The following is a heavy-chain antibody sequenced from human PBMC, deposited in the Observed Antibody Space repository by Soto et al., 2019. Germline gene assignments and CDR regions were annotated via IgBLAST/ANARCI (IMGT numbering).Heavy chain of an antibody. J-gene: IGHJ4*02. Sequence: PGESLKISCQSSGYTFSNFWIGWVPQLPGKGLEWMGIIYPGDHETRYSPSFHGKVTISADRSINTAYLQWNSLEASGTAFYFCARSPRSSPYFDYWGQGALVTVSS. CDR3: ARSPRSSPYFDY. CDR2: IYPGDHET. CDR1: GYTFSNFW. V-gene: IGHV5-51*01. D-gene: IGHD6-13*01.